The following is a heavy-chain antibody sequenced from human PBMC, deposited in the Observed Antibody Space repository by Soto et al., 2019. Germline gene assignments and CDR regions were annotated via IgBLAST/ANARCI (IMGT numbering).Heavy chain of an antibody. CDR3: AGDGLEGYYYYYGMDV. V-gene: IGHV4-59*01. CDR1: GGSISSYY. J-gene: IGHJ6*02. Sequence: SETLSLTCTVSGGSISSYYWSWIRQPPGKGLEWIGYIYYSGSTNYNPSLKSRVTISVDTSKNQFSLKLSSVTAADTAVYYCAGDGLEGYYYYYGMDVWGQGTTVTV. CDR2: IYYSGST. D-gene: IGHD3-3*01.